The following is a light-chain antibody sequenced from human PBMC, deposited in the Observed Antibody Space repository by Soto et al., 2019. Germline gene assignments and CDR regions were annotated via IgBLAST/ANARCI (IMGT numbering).Light chain of an antibody. J-gene: IGKJ3*01. V-gene: IGKV4-1*01. CDR2: WAS. CDR1: QSVLYSSINKNY. Sequence: DIVMTQSPDSLAVPLGERATINCKSSQSVLYSSINKNYLAWYQQKPGQPPRLLIYWASGRESGVPDRFSGSASGTDFTLTISSLQAEDVAVYYCQQYFSAPFTFGPGTKVDIK. CDR3: QQYFSAPFT.